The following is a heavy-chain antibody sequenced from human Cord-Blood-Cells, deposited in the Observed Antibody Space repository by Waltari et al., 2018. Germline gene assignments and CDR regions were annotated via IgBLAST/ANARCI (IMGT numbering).Heavy chain of an antibody. Sequence: VRKAPGQGLEWMGGIIPIFGTANYAQKFQGRVTITADESTSTAYMELSSLRSEDTAVYYCARDLGRGSYNWFDPWGQGTLVTVSS. CDR2: IIPIFGTA. D-gene: IGHD1-26*01. V-gene: IGHV1-69*01. J-gene: IGHJ5*02. CDR3: ARDLGRGSYNWFDP.